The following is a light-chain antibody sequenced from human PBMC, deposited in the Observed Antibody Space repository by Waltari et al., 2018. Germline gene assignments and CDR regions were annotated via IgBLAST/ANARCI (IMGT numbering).Light chain of an antibody. V-gene: IGKV2-29*03. CDR1: QGLLQFNGKTY. J-gene: IGKJ4*01. Sequence: DIVMTQSPRSLSVSPGQSASISCKSSQGLLQFNGKTYLNWYLQRPGQSPQLLISEVSSRVSGVPDRLSGSGSGTDFTLKISRMEPEDVGLYYCMQGVKLPLTFGGGTKVEIK. CDR3: MQGVKLPLT. CDR2: EVS.